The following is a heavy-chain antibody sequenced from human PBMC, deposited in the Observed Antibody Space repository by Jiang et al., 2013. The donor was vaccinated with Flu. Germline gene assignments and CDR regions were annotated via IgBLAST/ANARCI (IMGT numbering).Heavy chain of an antibody. CDR2: ISAYNGNT. CDR3: AKCPNYYGSGSYYNPYYGMDV. V-gene: IGHV1-18*01. D-gene: IGHD3-10*01. Sequence: VKVSCKASGYTFTSYGISWVRQAPGQGLEWMGWISAYNGNTNYAQKLQGRVTMTTDTSTSTAYMELRSLRSDDTAVYYCAKCPNYYGSGSYYNPYYGMDVWGQGTTVTVSS. J-gene: IGHJ6*02. CDR1: GYTFTSYG.